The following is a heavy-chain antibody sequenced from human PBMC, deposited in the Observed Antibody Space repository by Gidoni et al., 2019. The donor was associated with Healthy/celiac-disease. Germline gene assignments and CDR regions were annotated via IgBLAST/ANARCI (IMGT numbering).Heavy chain of an antibody. CDR3: ARAFKRRAFDI. Sequence: QVQLQQWGAGLLKPSETLPLTCAALGGSFSGYYRSWIRQPPGKGLEWIGEINHSGSTNYNPSLTSRVTISVETSKNQFSLKLSSVTAADTAVYYCARAFKRRAFDIWGQGTMVTVSS. V-gene: IGHV4-34*01. J-gene: IGHJ3*02. CDR2: INHSGST. CDR1: GGSFSGYY.